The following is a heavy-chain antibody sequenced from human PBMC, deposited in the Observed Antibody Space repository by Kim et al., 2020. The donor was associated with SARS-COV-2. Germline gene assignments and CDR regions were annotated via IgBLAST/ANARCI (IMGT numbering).Heavy chain of an antibody. CDR2: IIPFLGTA. CDR1: GGTFRRST. V-gene: IGHV1-69*13. D-gene: IGHD2-2*01. J-gene: IGHJ6*01. Sequence: SVKVSCKASGGTFRRSTVGWVRQAPGQGLEWVGEIIPFLGTANYAQKLSGRVTITADESTNTAYMELSSLRSEDTAVYYCARVGRPMECGSTSCFEFYY. CDR3: ARVGRPMECGSTSCFEFYY.